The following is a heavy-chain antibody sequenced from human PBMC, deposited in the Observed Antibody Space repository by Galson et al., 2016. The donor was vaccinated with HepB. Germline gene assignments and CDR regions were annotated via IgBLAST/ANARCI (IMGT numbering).Heavy chain of an antibody. CDR2: VSGSSSTT. CDR1: GFTFNNYA. CDR3: AKGRVGITTSALDY. V-gene: IGHV3-23*01. D-gene: IGHD1-26*01. Sequence: SLRLSCAASGFTFNNYAMSWVRQAPGKGLECVSVVSGSSSTTYYADSVKGRFTISKDNSWNTLYLQMNTLRAEDTAIYYCAKGRVGITTSALDYWGQGTLVTVSS. J-gene: IGHJ4*02.